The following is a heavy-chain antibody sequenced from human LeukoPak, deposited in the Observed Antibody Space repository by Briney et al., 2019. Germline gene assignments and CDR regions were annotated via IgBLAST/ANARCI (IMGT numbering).Heavy chain of an antibody. D-gene: IGHD4/OR15-4a*01. CDR1: GYSFTSYW. V-gene: IGHV5-51*01. CDR3: ARLVGMVVMSYFDY. Sequence: GESLKISCKSSGYSFTSYWIAWVRQKPGKGLEWMGIIHPGDSKTRYSPSFQGQVTISADKSISTAYLHWSRLEASDTAMYYCARLVGMVVMSYFDYWGQGTLVTVSS. CDR2: IHPGDSKT. J-gene: IGHJ4*02.